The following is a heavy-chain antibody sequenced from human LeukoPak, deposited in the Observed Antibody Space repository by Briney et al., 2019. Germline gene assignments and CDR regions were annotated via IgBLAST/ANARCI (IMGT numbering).Heavy chain of an antibody. Sequence: GGSLRLSCAASGFTFSTYWMHWVRQAPGKGLVSVSRINPDGTTTSYADSVKGRFTISRDNAKDTVYLQMNSLRAEDTAVYYCARVSIGWYSFDYWGQGTLVTVSS. J-gene: IGHJ4*02. CDR3: ARVSIGWYSFDY. V-gene: IGHV3-74*01. CDR2: INPDGTTT. CDR1: GFTFSTYW. D-gene: IGHD6-19*01.